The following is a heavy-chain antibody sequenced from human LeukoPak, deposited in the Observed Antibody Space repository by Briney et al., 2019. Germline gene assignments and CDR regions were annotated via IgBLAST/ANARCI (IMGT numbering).Heavy chain of an antibody. D-gene: IGHD2/OR15-2a*01. Sequence: GSLRLSCAASGFTVSSNYMSWVRQAPGEGLVWVSRIRSDGSDTRYAESVKGRFTISRDNAKNTLYLQMNSLRAEDTAVYYCARDWFHAIDYWGQGTLVTVSS. J-gene: IGHJ4*02. CDR3: ARDWFHAIDY. CDR1: GFTVSSNY. CDR2: IRSDGSDT. V-gene: IGHV3-74*01.